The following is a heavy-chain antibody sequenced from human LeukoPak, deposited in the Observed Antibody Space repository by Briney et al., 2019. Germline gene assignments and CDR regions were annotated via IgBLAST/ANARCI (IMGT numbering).Heavy chain of an antibody. CDR3: ASSQYSWSGYLNY. CDR2: IYTSGST. J-gene: IGHJ4*02. Sequence: NPSETLSLTCTVSGGSISSYYWSWIRQPAGKGLEWIGRIYTSGSTNYNPSLKSRVTISVDKSKNQFSLKLGSVTAADTAVYYCASSQYSWSGYLNYWGQGTLVTVSS. V-gene: IGHV4-4*07. D-gene: IGHD3-3*01. CDR1: GGSISSYY.